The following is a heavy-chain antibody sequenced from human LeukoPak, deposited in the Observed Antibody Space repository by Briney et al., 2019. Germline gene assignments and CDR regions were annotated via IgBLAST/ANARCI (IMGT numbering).Heavy chain of an antibody. Sequence: GGSLRLSCAASGFTFSSYEMNWVRQAPGKGLEWVSYISSSGTTIYYADSVKGRFTISRDNAKNSLYLQMNSLRAEDTAVYYCARAMYSSSWFSYFDYWAREPWSPSPQ. CDR2: ISSSGTTI. J-gene: IGHJ4*02. CDR3: ARAMYSSSWFSYFDY. CDR1: GFTFSSYE. D-gene: IGHD6-13*01. V-gene: IGHV3-48*03.